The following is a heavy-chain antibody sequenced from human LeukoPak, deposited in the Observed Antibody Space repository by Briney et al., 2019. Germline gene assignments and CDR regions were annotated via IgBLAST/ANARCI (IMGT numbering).Heavy chain of an antibody. V-gene: IGHV4-34*01. CDR2: INHSGST. CDR3: ARLERPGY. D-gene: IGHD1-1*01. J-gene: IGHJ4*02. CDR1: GGSISSYY. Sequence: SETLSLTCTVSGGSISSYYWSWIRQPPGKGLEWIGEINHSGSTNYNPSLKSRVTISVDKSKNQFSLKLSSVTAADTAVYYCARLERPGYWGQGTLVTVSS.